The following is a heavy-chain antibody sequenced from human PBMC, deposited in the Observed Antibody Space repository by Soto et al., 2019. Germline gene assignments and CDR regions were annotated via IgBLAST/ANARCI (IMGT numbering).Heavy chain of an antibody. V-gene: IGHV4-59*01. CDR2: IYYSGST. J-gene: IGHJ4*02. Sequence: QVQLQESGPGLVKPSETLSLTCTVSGGSISSYYWSWIRQPPGKGLEWIGYIYYSGSTNYNPSLKSRVTISVDTSKNPFSLELSSVTVGDTAVYYCARGGVGFDYWGQGTLVTVSS. CDR1: GGSISSYY. CDR3: ARGGVGFDY. D-gene: IGHD3-16*01.